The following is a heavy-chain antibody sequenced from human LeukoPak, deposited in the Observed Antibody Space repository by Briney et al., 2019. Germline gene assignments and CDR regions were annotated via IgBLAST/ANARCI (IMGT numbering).Heavy chain of an antibody. CDR3: AREPISYSNYYFDY. Sequence: GASVKVSCKASGYTFTSYGISWVRQAPGQGLEWMGWISAYNGNTNYAQKLQGRVTMTTDTSTSTAYMELRSLRSDDTAVYYCAREPISYSNYYFDYWGQGTLVTVSS. CDR2: ISAYNGNT. V-gene: IGHV1-18*01. D-gene: IGHD4-11*01. J-gene: IGHJ4*02. CDR1: GYTFTSYG.